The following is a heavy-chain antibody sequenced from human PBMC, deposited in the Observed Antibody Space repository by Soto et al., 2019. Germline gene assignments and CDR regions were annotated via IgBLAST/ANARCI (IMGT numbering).Heavy chain of an antibody. Sequence: ASVKVSCKASGYSFSDYYMHWVRQAPGQGLQWMGWINPKSGDTKCAQSFQGGVTMTRDTSINTAYMELNRLTSDDTAVYYCTRGRTTGSVAVCETIPGGYWGQGTLVTVS. D-gene: IGHD2-8*02. V-gene: IGHV1-2*02. J-gene: IGHJ4*02. CDR2: INPKSGDT. CDR3: TRGRTTGSVAVCETIPGGY. CDR1: GYSFSDYY.